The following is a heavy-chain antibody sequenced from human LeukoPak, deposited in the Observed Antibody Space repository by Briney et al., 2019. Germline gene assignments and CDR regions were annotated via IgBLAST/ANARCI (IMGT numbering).Heavy chain of an antibody. CDR3: ARENLAAAADY. CDR1: GFTFSSYA. Sequence: GGSLRLSCAASGFTFSSYAMSWVRQAPGKGLEWVSTINGGGVNTHYADSVGGRFTISRDNSKNTLFLQMNSLRDEDTAVYYCARENLAAAADYWGQGTVVTVSS. V-gene: IGHV3-23*01. J-gene: IGHJ4*02. D-gene: IGHD6-25*01. CDR2: INGGGVNT.